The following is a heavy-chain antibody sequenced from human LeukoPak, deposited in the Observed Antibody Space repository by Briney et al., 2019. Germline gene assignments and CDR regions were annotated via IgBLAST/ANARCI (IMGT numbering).Heavy chain of an antibody. D-gene: IGHD1-26*01. Sequence: SETLSLTCVISGYSISAGYFWGWVRQSPVKGLEWIGSVHHTGSDYYNPSLKSRVTISIDTSKNHFSLNLTSVTAADTAVFFCARVIVTATHVPDAFDLWGQGILVTVSS. CDR2: VHHTGSD. CDR1: GYSISAGYF. J-gene: IGHJ3*01. CDR3: ARVIVTATHVPDAFDL. V-gene: IGHV4-38-2*01.